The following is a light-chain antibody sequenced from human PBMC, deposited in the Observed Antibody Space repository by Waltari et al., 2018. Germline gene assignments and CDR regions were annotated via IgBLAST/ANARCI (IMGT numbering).Light chain of an antibody. Sequence: QSVVTQPPSASGTPGQTVTISRSGSSSNTAITYVYWYQQFPGTAPKLRIYTNHQRPSGVPDRFSGSKSGTSASLAISGLRSEDEADYYCSAWDDSLSAWVFGGGTKLTVL. V-gene: IGLV1-47*01. CDR1: SSNTAITY. CDR3: SAWDDSLSAWV. J-gene: IGLJ3*02. CDR2: TNH.